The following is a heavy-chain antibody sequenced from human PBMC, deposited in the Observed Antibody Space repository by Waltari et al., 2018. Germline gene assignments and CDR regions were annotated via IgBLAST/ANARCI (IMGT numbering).Heavy chain of an antibody. D-gene: IGHD3-3*01. Sequence: QARLQQWGAGLVKPSETLSLTCAVSGGSFSGFPWTWIRQAPGKGLEWIGEIIHNGNSNPNPPFKGRVFMSGDTSKSQCSLNLTSVTAADTAIYYCARASFPTGTVFGPVVHYYGMGVWGQGTTVTVS. CDR3: ARASFPTGTVFGPVVHYYGMGV. CDR2: IIHNGNS. J-gene: IGHJ6*02. V-gene: IGHV4-34*12. CDR1: GGSFSGFP.